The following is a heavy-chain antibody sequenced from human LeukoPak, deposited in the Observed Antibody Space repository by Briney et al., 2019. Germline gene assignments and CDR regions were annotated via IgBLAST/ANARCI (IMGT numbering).Heavy chain of an antibody. Sequence: SETLSLTCAVYGGSFSGYYWSWIRQPPGKGLEWVGEINHSGSTNYNPSLKSRVTRSVETSKNQFSLKLSSVTAAVTAVYYCARDRSPAPGRSYGRGHFDYWGQGTLVTVSS. V-gene: IGHV4-34*01. CDR3: ARDRSPAPGRSYGRGHFDY. CDR1: GGSFSGYY. D-gene: IGHD5-18*01. CDR2: INHSGST. J-gene: IGHJ4*02.